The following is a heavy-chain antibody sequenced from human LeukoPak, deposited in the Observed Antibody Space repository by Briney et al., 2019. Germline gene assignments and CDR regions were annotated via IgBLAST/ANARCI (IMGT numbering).Heavy chain of an antibody. D-gene: IGHD5-18*01. J-gene: IGHJ4*02. CDR1: GFTFSSYE. CDR2: ISSSGSPI. V-gene: IGHV3-48*03. Sequence: PGGSLRLSCADSGFTFSSYEMNWVRQAPGKGLEWVSYISSSGSPIYYADSVKGRFTISRDNAKNSLYLQMNSLRAEDTAVYYCATGGGGYSYGYSIYWGQGTLVTVSS. CDR3: ATGGGGYSYGYSIY.